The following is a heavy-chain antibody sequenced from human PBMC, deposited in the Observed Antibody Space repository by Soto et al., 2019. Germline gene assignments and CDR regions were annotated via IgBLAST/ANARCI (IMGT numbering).Heavy chain of an antibody. J-gene: IGHJ4*02. D-gene: IGHD3-3*01. Sequence: QVQLQQWGAGLLKPSETLSLTCAVYGGSFSGYYWSWIRQPPGKVLEWIGEINHSGSTNYNPTLKSRVTMSVDTSKNQSSLKLSSVAAADTAVYDCARSYYDFWSGYYTAPSYFDYWGQGTLVTVSS. CDR1: GGSFSGYY. CDR3: ARSYYDFWSGYYTAPSYFDY. CDR2: INHSGST. V-gene: IGHV4-34*01.